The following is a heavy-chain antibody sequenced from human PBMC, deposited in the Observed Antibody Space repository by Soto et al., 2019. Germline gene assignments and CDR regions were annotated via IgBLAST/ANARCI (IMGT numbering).Heavy chain of an antibody. J-gene: IGHJ6*02. Sequence: GGSLRLSCAASGFTFSSYWMHWVRQAPGKGLVWVSRINSDGSSTSYADSVKGRFTISRDNAKNTLYLQMKSLRAEDTAVYYCARDLWYDILTGYDYYYYGMDVWGQGTTVTVSS. V-gene: IGHV3-74*01. D-gene: IGHD3-9*01. CDR2: INSDGSST. CDR3: ARDLWYDILTGYDYYYYGMDV. CDR1: GFTFSSYW.